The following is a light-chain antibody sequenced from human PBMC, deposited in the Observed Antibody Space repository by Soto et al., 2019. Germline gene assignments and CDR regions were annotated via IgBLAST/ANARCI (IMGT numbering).Light chain of an antibody. CDR2: AAS. J-gene: IGKJ4*01. Sequence: DIQMTQSPFTLSASVGDRVTITCRASQGISSFLAWYQQKPGKAPKLLIYAASTLQTGVPSRFSGSGSGTDFTLTISSLQPEDFATYSCQQLNSFPLTFGGGTKVDIK. V-gene: IGKV1-9*01. CDR3: QQLNSFPLT. CDR1: QGISSF.